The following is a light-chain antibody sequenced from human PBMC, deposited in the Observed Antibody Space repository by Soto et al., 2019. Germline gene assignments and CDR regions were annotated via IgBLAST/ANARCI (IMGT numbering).Light chain of an antibody. Sequence: QSALTQPASVSGSPGQSITISCAGTSSDIGGSNYVSWYQQHPGKAPKLMIYGVSNRPSGVSNRFSGSNSGNTASLTISGLQDEDEADYFCYSSRSSSSTFYVFGTGTKVTVL. CDR3: YSSRSSSSTFYV. V-gene: IGLV2-14*03. J-gene: IGLJ1*01. CDR1: SSDIGGSNY. CDR2: GVS.